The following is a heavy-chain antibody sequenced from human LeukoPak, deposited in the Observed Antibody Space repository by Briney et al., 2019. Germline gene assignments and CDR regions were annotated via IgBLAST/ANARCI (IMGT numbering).Heavy chain of an antibody. J-gene: IGHJ4*02. D-gene: IGHD1-26*01. Sequence: GGSLILSSAASGFTFSWYWMQWVRQAPGKGLVWVSHLSNDGNTTSYADSVKGRFTISRDNAKNTLYLQMNSLRVEDTAVYYCARVNSGRGFDYWGQGTLVTVSS. CDR1: GFTFSWYW. CDR3: ARVNSGRGFDY. CDR2: LSNDGNTT. V-gene: IGHV3-74*01.